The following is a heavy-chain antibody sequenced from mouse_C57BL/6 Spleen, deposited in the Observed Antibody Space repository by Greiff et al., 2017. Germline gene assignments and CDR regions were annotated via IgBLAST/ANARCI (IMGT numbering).Heavy chain of an antibody. CDR3: AKLGGYGSSYGFAY. CDR2: IWRGGST. J-gene: IGHJ3*01. D-gene: IGHD1-1*01. CDR1: GFSLTSYG. Sequence: VKLVESGPGLVQPSQRLSITCTVSGFSLTSYGVHWVRQSPGKGLEWLGVIWRGGSTDYNAAFMSRLSITKDNSKSQVFFKMNSLPADDTAIYYCAKLGGYGSSYGFAYWGQGTLVTVSA. V-gene: IGHV2-5*01.